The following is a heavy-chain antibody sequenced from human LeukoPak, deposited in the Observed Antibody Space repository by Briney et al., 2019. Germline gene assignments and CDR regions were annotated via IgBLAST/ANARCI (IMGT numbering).Heavy chain of an antibody. Sequence: GGSLRLSCAVSGFTFSSYGMHWVRQAPGKGLEWVAVIPYDGSNKYYADSVKGRFTISRDNSKNTLYLQMNSLRAEDTAVYYSAKDYYDSSLGYFDYWGQGTLVTVSS. CDR2: IPYDGSNK. D-gene: IGHD3-22*01. CDR3: AKDYYDSSLGYFDY. V-gene: IGHV3-30*18. J-gene: IGHJ4*02. CDR1: GFTFSSYG.